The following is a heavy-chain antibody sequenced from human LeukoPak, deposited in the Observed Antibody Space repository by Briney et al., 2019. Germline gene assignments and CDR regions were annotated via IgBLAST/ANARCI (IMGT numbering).Heavy chain of an antibody. J-gene: IGHJ3*02. CDR3: AREGTTVVTPSHAFDI. Sequence: SETLSLTCTVSAGSISTYYWSWIRQPPGKGLECIGYIYYSGSTNYNPSLKSRVTISVDTSKNQFSLKLSSVTAADTAVYYCAREGTTVVTPSHAFDIWGQGTMVTVSS. CDR1: AGSISTYY. CDR2: IYYSGST. D-gene: IGHD4-23*01. V-gene: IGHV4-59*01.